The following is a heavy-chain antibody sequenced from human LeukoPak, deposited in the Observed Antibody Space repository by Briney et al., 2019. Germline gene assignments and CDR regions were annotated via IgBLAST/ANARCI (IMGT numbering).Heavy chain of an antibody. D-gene: IGHD3-10*01. CDR1: GFTFGSYT. V-gene: IGHV3-48*02. Sequence: PGGSLRLSCAFSGFTFGSYTMNWVRQAPGKGLEWVSHISSTSTTYYADSVKGRFTTSRDNAKNLLYLQVNSLRDEDTAVYYCAAAGDYWGQGTLVTVSS. CDR3: AAAGDY. J-gene: IGHJ4*02. CDR2: ISSTSTT.